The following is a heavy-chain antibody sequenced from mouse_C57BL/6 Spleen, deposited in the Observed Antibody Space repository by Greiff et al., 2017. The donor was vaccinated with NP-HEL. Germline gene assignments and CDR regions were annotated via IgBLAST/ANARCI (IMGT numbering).Heavy chain of an antibody. CDR1: GYTFTDYY. CDR3: SYGSSYAMDY. CDR2: INPNNGGT. V-gene: IGHV1-26*01. J-gene: IGHJ4*01. Sequence: EVQLQQSGPELVKPGASVKISCKASGYTFTDYYMNWVQQSHGKSLEWIGDINPNNGGTSYNQKFKGKATLTVDKSSSTAYMELRSLTSEDSAVYYCSYGSSYAMDYWGQGTSVTVAS. D-gene: IGHD1-1*01.